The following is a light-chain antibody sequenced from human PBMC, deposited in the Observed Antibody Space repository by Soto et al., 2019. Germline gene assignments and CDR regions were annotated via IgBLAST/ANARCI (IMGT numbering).Light chain of an antibody. CDR2: YDS. CDR3: QVWDIMTDNYV. V-gene: IGLV3-21*04. J-gene: IGLJ1*01. Sequence: SYELTQSPSVSVAPEKTATITCGGNNMGNKRVHWYRQKPGQAPVLLISYDSDRPSGIPERFSGSNSGNTATLTISRVEAGDEADYYCQVWDIMTDNYVFGSGTQLTVL. CDR1: NMGNKR.